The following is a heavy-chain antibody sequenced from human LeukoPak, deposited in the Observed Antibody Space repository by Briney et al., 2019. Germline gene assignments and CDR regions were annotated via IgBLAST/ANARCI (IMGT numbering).Heavy chain of an antibody. Sequence: SETLSLTCTVSGGSISSYYWSWIRQPPGKGLEWIGYIYYSGSTNYNPSLKSRVTISVDTSKNQFSLKLSSVTAADTAVYYCARAHLTSPDGWFDPWGQGTLVTVSS. CDR1: GGSISSYY. D-gene: IGHD2-2*01. V-gene: IGHV4-59*01. CDR2: IYYSGST. CDR3: ARAHLTSPDGWFDP. J-gene: IGHJ5*02.